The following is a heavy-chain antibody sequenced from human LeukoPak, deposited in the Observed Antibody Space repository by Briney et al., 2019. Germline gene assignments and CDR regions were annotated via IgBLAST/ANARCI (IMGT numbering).Heavy chain of an antibody. CDR3: ARSTPKYSSGRFDY. D-gene: IGHD6-19*01. V-gene: IGHV4-34*01. CDR2: INHSGST. J-gene: IGHJ4*02. CDR1: GFTVSSNY. Sequence: PGESLRLSCAASGFTVSSNYMSWVRQAPGKGLEWIGEINHSGSTNYNPSLKSRVTISVDTSKNQFSLKLSSVTAADTAVYYCARSTPKYSSGRFDYWGQGTLVTVSS.